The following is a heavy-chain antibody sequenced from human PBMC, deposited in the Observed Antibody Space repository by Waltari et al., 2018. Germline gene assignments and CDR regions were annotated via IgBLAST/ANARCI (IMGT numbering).Heavy chain of an antibody. CDR2: IHHSGSA. CDR1: GYSISNVYY. J-gene: IGHJ5*02. D-gene: IGHD1-1*01. CDR3: ARQPIEGNLPDWFDP. Sequence: QVQLQQSGPGLVKPSETLSLTCTVSGYSISNVYYWGWIRQPPGKGREWIGSIHHSGSASYNPSLNSRVTISLETSKNQFSLKLTSVAATDTAIYYCARQPIEGNLPDWFDPWGQGTLVTVSS. V-gene: IGHV4-38-2*02.